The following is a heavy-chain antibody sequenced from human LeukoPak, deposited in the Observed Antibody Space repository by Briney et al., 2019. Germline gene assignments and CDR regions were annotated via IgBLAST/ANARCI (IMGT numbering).Heavy chain of an antibody. J-gene: IGHJ4*02. D-gene: IGHD3-3*01. Sequence: GGSLRLSCAASGFTFNNYWMNWVRQAPGKGLEWVANVKQDGGEEYYVDSVKGRFTISRDNAKNSLYLQMNSLRTEDTAVYYCARARWSDYYQYYFDYWGQGILVMVSS. CDR2: VKQDGGEE. V-gene: IGHV3-7*01. CDR1: GFTFNNYW. CDR3: ARARWSDYYQYYFDY.